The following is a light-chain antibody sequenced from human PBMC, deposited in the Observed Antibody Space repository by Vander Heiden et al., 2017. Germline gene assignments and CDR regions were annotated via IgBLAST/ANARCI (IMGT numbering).Light chain of an antibody. Sequence: DIVMTTSPLSLSVTPGEPASITCRSSQILLHSNGYNYLDWYLQKQGQSPHLVIYLGSNRAYGVPDRCSGSGAGTDFTLNISRVEAEDVGVDYCVQGLQTPWTFGQGTKVEVK. CDR1: QILLHSNGYNY. J-gene: IGKJ1*01. V-gene: IGKV2-28*01. CDR3: VQGLQTPWT. CDR2: LGS.